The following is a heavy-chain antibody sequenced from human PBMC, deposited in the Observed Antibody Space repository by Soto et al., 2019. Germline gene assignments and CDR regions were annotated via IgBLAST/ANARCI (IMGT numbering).Heavy chain of an antibody. Sequence: EVQLVESGGGLVQPGGSLRLSCAASGFTVSSNYMSWVRQAPGKGLEWVSVIYSGGSTYYADSVKGRFTISRDNSKNTLYLQMNSLRAEDTAVYYCATRGNIVATPNDAFDIWGQGTMVTVSS. D-gene: IGHD5-12*01. J-gene: IGHJ3*02. V-gene: IGHV3-66*01. CDR2: IYSGGST. CDR1: GFTVSSNY. CDR3: ATRGNIVATPNDAFDI.